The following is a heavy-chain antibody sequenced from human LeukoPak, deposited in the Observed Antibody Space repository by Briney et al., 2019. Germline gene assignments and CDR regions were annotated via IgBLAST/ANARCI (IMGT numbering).Heavy chain of an antibody. J-gene: IGHJ2*01. CDR3: ASTVTNTLYYWYSDL. V-gene: IGHV1-69*13. Sequence: SVKVSCKASGGTFSSYAISWVRQAPGQGLEWMGGIIPIFGTANYAQKFQGRVTITADESTSTAYIELSSLRSEDTAVYYCASTVTNTLYYWYSDLWGRGTLVTVSS. CDR1: GGTFSSYA. CDR2: IIPIFGTA. D-gene: IGHD4-17*01.